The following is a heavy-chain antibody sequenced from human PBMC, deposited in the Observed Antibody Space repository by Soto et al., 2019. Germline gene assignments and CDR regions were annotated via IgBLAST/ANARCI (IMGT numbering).Heavy chain of an antibody. CDR3: ARGPPLGF. CDR1: GGSISSGGYY. J-gene: IGHJ4*02. V-gene: IGHV4-31*01. D-gene: IGHD3-16*01. Sequence: QVQLQESGPGLVKPSQTLSLTCTVSGGSISSGGYYWSWIRQHPGKGLEWIGCIYYSGSTNYYPSXXSXVXISVDTSKNQFSLKLSSVTAADTAVYFGARGPPLGFWGQGTLVTVSS. CDR2: IYYSGST.